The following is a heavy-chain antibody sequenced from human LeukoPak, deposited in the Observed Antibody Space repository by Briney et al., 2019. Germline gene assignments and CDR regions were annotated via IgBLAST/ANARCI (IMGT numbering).Heavy chain of an antibody. J-gene: IGHJ1*01. D-gene: IGHD5-12*01. Sequence: SETLSLTCTVSGGSISSSSYYWSWIRQPPGKGLEWIGYIYYSGSTNYNPSLKSRVTISVDTSKNQFSLKLSSVTAADTAVYYCATRGYNSEYFQHWGQGTLVTVSS. CDR3: ATRGYNSEYFQH. V-gene: IGHV4-61*05. CDR1: GGSISSSSYY. CDR2: IYYSGST.